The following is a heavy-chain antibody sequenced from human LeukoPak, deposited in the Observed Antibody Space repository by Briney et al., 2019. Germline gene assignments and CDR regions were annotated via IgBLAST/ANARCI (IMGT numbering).Heavy chain of an antibody. CDR3: AKSPPKTYYYYMDV. CDR2: ISGSGGST. CDR1: GFTFSSYA. Sequence: GGSLRLSCAASGFTFSSYAMSWVRQAPGEGLEWVSTISGSGGSTYYADSVKGRFTISRDNSKNTLYLQMNSLRAEDTAVYYCAKSPPKTYYYYMDVWGKGTTVTVSS. J-gene: IGHJ6*03. V-gene: IGHV3-23*01.